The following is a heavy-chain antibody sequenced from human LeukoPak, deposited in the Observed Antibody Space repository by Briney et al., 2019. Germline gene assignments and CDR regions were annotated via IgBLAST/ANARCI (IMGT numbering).Heavy chain of an antibody. CDR1: GFTFSSYA. J-gene: IGHJ3*02. V-gene: IGHV3-30-3*01. Sequence: GGSLRLSCAASGFTFSSYAMHWVRQAPGKGLEWVAVISYDGSNKYYADSVKGRFTISRDNSKNTLYLQMNSLRAEDTAVYYCASGGMYYYDSSGYGDAFDIWGQGTMVTVSS. D-gene: IGHD3-22*01. CDR2: ISYDGSNK. CDR3: ASGGMYYYDSSGYGDAFDI.